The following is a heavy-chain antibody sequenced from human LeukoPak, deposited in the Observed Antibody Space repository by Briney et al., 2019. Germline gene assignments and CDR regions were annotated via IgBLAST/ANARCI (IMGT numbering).Heavy chain of an antibody. J-gene: IGHJ6*03. CDR3: AREMMSSGWYSYYYMDV. V-gene: IGHV4-59*11. CDR2: IYYSGST. CDR1: GGSISSHY. Sequence: PSETLSLTCTVSGGSISSHYWSWIRQPPGKGLEWIGYIYYSGSTNYNPSLKSRVTISVDTSKNQFSLKLSSVTAADTAVYYCAREMMSSGWYSYYYMDVWGKGTTVTVSS. D-gene: IGHD6-19*01.